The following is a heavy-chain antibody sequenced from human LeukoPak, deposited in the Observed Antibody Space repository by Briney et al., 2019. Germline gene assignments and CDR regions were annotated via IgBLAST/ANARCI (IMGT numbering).Heavy chain of an antibody. V-gene: IGHV4-34*01. D-gene: IGHD3-10*01. CDR1: GGSFSGYY. J-gene: IGHJ4*02. CDR3: AREVVTMVRGAFDY. Sequence: SETLSLTCAVYGGSFSGYYWSWIRQPPGKGLEWIGEINHSGSTNYNPSLKSRVTISVDTSKNQFSLKLSSVTAADTAVYYCAREVVTMVRGAFDYWGQGTLVTVSS. CDR2: INHSGST.